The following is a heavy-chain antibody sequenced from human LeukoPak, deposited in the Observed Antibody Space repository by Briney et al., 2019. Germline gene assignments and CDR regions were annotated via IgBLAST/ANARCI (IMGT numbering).Heavy chain of an antibody. CDR1: GFTFSSYW. Sequence: GGSLRLSCAASGFTFSSYWMSWVRQAPGKGLEWVANIKQDGSEKYYVDSVKGRFTISRDNAKNSLYLQMNSLRAEDTAVYYCARMYNWNYYYYYYMDVWGKGTTVTVSS. CDR2: IKQDGSEK. J-gene: IGHJ6*03. V-gene: IGHV3-7*01. D-gene: IGHD1-20*01. CDR3: ARMYNWNYYYYYYMDV.